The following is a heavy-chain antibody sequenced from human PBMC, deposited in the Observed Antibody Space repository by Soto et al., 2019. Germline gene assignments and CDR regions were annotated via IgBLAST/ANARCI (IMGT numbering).Heavy chain of an antibody. Sequence: LRLSCAASGFTFSNAWMSWVRQAPGKGLEWVGRIKSKTDGGTTDYAAPVKGRFTISRDDSKNTLYPQMNSLKTEDTAVYYCTTESSGSYVDYYYYGMDVWGQGTTVTVSS. D-gene: IGHD1-26*01. CDR2: IKSKTDGGTT. CDR3: TTESSGSYVDYYYYGMDV. V-gene: IGHV3-15*01. J-gene: IGHJ6*02. CDR1: GFTFSNAW.